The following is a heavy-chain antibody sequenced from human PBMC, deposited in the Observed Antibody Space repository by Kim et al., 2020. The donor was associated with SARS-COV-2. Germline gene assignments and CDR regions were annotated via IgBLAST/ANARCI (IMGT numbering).Heavy chain of an antibody. CDR3: ARAKSSSWRKNYYYYGMDV. J-gene: IGHJ6*02. V-gene: IGHV3-13*01. D-gene: IGHD6-13*01. Sequence: GRFTISRENAKNSLYLQMNSLRAGDTAVYYCARAKSSSWRKNYYYYGMDVWGQGTTVTVSS.